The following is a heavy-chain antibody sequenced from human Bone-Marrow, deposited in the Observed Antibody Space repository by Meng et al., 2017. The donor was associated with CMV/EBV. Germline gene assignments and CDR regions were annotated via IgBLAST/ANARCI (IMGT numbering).Heavy chain of an antibody. CDR2: IYYSGST. V-gene: IGHV4-59*01. J-gene: IGHJ5*02. Sequence: SETPSLTCTVSGGSISSYYWRWIRQPPGKGLEWIGYIYYSGSTNYNPSLKSRVTISVDTSKNQFSLKLSSVTAADTAVYYCARETSSGYTNWFDPWGQGTLVTVSS. CDR3: ARETSSGYTNWFDP. D-gene: IGHD3-22*01. CDR1: GGSISSYY.